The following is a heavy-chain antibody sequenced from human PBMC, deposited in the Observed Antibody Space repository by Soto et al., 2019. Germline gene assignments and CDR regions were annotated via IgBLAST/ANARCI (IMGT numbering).Heavy chain of an antibody. J-gene: IGHJ4*02. CDR2: ISSSSSYI. D-gene: IGHD3-22*01. V-gene: IGHV3-21*01. Sequence: EVQLVESGGGLVKPGGSLRLSCAASGFTFSSYSMNWVRQAPGKGLEWVSSISSSSSYIYYADSVKGRFTISRDNAKNSRYLQMNSLRAEDTAVYYCARDYYDSSGYLAFLDYWGQGTLVTVSS. CDR1: GFTFSSYS. CDR3: ARDYYDSSGYLAFLDY.